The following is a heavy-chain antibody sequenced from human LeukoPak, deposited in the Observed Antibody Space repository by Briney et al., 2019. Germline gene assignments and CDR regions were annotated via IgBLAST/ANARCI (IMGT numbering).Heavy chain of an antibody. CDR1: GFTFSNYW. V-gene: IGHV3-7*01. J-gene: IGHJ4*02. CDR2: IKQDGSDK. Sequence: GGSLRLSCAASGFTFSNYWMTWVRQAPGSGLEWVATIKQDGSDKYYVDSVRGRFTVSRDNAKNSLYLQMNSLRVEDTAVYYCAKNGGSFDYWGQGTLVTVSS. D-gene: IGHD1-26*01. CDR3: AKNGGSFDY.